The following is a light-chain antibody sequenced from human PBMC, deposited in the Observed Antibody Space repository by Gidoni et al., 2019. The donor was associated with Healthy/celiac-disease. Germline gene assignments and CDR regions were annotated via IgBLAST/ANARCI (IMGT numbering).Light chain of an antibody. Sequence: QSVLTQPPSVSGAPGQRVTIPCTGRSSNIGAGYDVHWYQQLPGTAPKLLIYGNSNRPSGVPDRFSGSKSGTSASLAITGLQAEDEADYYCQSYDSSLTGWNVVFGGGTKLTVL. CDR1: SSNIGAGYD. CDR3: QSYDSSLTGWNVV. V-gene: IGLV1-40*01. CDR2: GNS. J-gene: IGLJ2*01.